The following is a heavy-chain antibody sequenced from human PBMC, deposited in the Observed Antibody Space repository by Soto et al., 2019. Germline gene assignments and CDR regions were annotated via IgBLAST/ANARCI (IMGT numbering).Heavy chain of an antibody. V-gene: IGHV1-2*04. CDR3: TRDIPRTSFDL. D-gene: IGHD2-21*01. J-gene: IGHJ4*02. Sequence: ASVKVSCKASGYTFTAYYIHWVRQAPGHGLEWMGFISPNSGGTQFAPKFQGLVTMTGDTSLSTVYMDLSRLRSDDTAVYYCTRDIPRTSFDLWGQGTLVTVSS. CDR2: ISPNSGGT. CDR1: GYTFTAYY.